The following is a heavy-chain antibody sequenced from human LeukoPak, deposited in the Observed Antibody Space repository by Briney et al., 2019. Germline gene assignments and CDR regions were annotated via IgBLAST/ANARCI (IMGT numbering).Heavy chain of an antibody. CDR3: ARDLTGIVGATALYYYGMDV. CDR1: GFTLSSYS. D-gene: IGHD1-26*01. J-gene: IGHJ6*02. CDR2: ISSSSSYI. Sequence: GGSLRLSCAASGFTLSSYSMNWVRQAPGKGLEWVSSISSSSSYIYYADSVKGRFTISRDNAKNSLYLQMNSLRAEDTAVYYCARDLTGIVGATALYYYGMDVWGQGTTVTVSS. V-gene: IGHV3-21*01.